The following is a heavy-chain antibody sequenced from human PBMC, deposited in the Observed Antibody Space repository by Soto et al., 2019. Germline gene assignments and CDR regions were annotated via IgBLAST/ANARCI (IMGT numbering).Heavy chain of an antibody. CDR1: GFTFSSYA. D-gene: IGHD2-15*01. Sequence: EVQLVESGGGLVQPGGSLRLSCAASGFTFSSYAMHWVRQAPGKGLEYVSAISSHGGSTYYANSVKGRFTISRDNSKNTLYLQMGSLRAEDMAVYYCARGVVVVTATYGMDVWGQGTTVTVSS. J-gene: IGHJ6*02. CDR3: ARGVVVVTATYGMDV. V-gene: IGHV3-64*01. CDR2: ISSHGGST.